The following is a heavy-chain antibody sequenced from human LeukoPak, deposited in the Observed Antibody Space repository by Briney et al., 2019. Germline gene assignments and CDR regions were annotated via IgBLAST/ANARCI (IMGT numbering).Heavy chain of an antibody. CDR3: ARVGSYYDSSGYSPGAFDI. CDR2: ISSSSSYI. D-gene: IGHD3-22*01. J-gene: IGHJ3*02. Sequence: GGSLRLSCVASGFTFSSYWMHWVRQAPGKGLEWVSSISSSSSYIYYADSVKGRFTISRDNAKNSLYLQMNSLRAENTAVYYCARVGSYYDSSGYSPGAFDIWGQGTMVTVSS. V-gene: IGHV3-21*01. CDR1: GFTFSSYW.